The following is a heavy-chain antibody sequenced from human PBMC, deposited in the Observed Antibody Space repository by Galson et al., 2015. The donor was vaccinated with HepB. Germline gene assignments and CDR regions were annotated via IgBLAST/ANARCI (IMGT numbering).Heavy chain of an antibody. D-gene: IGHD4-11*01. CDR2: IIPIFGTA. CDR3: ARDKNYSFGY. J-gene: IGHJ4*02. V-gene: IGHV1-69*05. CDR1: GGTFSSYA. Sequence: SVKVSCKASGGTFSSYAISWVRQAPGQGLEWMGGIIPIFGTANYAQKFQGRLTMTTDTSTSTAYMELRSLRSDDSAVYYCARDKNYSFGYWGQGTLVTVSS.